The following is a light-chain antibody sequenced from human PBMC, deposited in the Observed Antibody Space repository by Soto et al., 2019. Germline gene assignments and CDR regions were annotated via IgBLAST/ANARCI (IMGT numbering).Light chain of an antibody. Sequence: DIQMTQSPSTLSGSVGDRVTITCRASQTISSWLAWYQQKPGKAPKFLIYDASNLESGVPSRFSGSGSGTEFTLTISSLQPDDFATYYCQQYNSYPWTFGQGTKVDI. CDR2: DAS. J-gene: IGKJ1*01. V-gene: IGKV1-5*01. CDR3: QQYNSYPWT. CDR1: QTISSW.